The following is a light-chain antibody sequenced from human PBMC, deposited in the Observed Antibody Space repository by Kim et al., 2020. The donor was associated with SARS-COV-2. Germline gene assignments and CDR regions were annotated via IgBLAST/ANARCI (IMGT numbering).Light chain of an antibody. V-gene: IGLV8-61*01. CDR2: STN. Sequence: GGTVTPTCVLSSGSVTTSYYPSWYQQTPGQAPRTLIYSTNTRSSGVPGRFSGSILGNKAALTITGAHADDESDYYCVLYMGSGSWVFGGGTQLTVL. CDR1: SGSVTTSYY. J-gene: IGLJ3*02. CDR3: VLYMGSGSWV.